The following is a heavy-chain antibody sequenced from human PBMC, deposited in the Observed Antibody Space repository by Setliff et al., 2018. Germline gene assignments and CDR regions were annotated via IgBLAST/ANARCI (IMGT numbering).Heavy chain of an antibody. J-gene: IGHJ4*02. CDR3: ARLPNYVWGSPVDY. V-gene: IGHV4-59*08. Sequence: SETLSLTCNVSGASIRNFYWTWIRQPPGKGLEWIGYVHFTGSTNYNPSLKSRVTMSVDVSKSQFSLTLSSVTAADTAVYYCARLPNYVWGSPVDYWGQRTLVTVSS. CDR2: VHFTGST. CDR1: GASIRNFY. D-gene: IGHD3-16*01.